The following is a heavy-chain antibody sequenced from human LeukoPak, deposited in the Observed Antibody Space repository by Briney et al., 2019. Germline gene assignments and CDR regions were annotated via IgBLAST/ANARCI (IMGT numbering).Heavy chain of an antibody. Sequence: ASVKVSCKASGYTFTSYGISWVRQAPGQGLEWMGWISAYNGNTNYAQKLQGRVTMTTDTSTSTAYMELRSLRSEDTAMYYCARRHGRCSDGSCYYPDYWGQGTLVTVSS. CDR2: ISAYNGNT. V-gene: IGHV1-18*01. D-gene: IGHD2-15*01. CDR1: GYTFTSYG. CDR3: ARRHGRCSDGSCYYPDY. J-gene: IGHJ4*02.